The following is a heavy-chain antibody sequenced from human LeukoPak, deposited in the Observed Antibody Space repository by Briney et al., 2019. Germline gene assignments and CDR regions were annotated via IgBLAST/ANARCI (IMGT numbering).Heavy chain of an antibody. V-gene: IGHV3-21*04. CDR3: AKAYCSGGSCHLDY. CDR1: GFTFSSYS. D-gene: IGHD2-15*01. J-gene: IGHJ4*02. Sequence: GGSLRLSCAASGFTFSSYSMNWVRQAPGKGLEWVSSISSSSSYIYYADSVKGRFTISRDNAKNSLYLQMNSLRAEDTALYYCAKAYCSGGSCHLDYWGQGTLVTVSS. CDR2: ISSSSSYI.